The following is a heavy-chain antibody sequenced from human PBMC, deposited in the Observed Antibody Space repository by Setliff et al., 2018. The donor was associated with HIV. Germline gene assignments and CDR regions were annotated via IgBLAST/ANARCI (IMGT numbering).Heavy chain of an antibody. CDR1: GGSISSYY. Sequence: SETLSLTCTVSGGSISSYYWSWIRQPAGKGLEWIGHIYTSGSTNYNPPLKSQVTMSVDTSKNQFSLKLSSVTAADTAVYYCARDVPWGDYYYYMDVWGKGTTVTVSS. V-gene: IGHV4-4*07. CDR2: IYTSGST. CDR3: ARDVPWGDYYYYMDV. J-gene: IGHJ6*03. D-gene: IGHD3-16*01.